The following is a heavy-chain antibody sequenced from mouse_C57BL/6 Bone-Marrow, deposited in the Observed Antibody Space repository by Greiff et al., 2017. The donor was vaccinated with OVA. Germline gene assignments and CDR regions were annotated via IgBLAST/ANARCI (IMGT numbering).Heavy chain of an antibody. D-gene: IGHD1-1*01. J-gene: IGHJ4*01. Sequence: EVLLLQSGAELVRPGASVKLSCTASGFTINDDYMHWVKQSPEQGLEWIGWIDPESGDTEYASKFQGQVTITADTATNTAYLQLSSLTSEDTAVYYCTTRYYGSSSYALDYWGQGTSVTVSA. CDR1: GFTINDDY. V-gene: IGHV14-4*01. CDR2: IDPESGDT. CDR3: TTRYYGSSSYALDY.